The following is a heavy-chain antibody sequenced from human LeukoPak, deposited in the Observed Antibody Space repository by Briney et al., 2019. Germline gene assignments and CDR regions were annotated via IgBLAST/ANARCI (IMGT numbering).Heavy chain of an antibody. CDR1: GYTFTSYG. CDR3: AGGSGSLVTWYFDY. D-gene: IGHD1-26*01. Sequence: AASVKVSCKASGYTFTSYGISWVRQAPGQGLEWMGWISAYNGNTNYAQKLQGRVTMTTDTSTSTAYMELRSLRSDDTAVYYCAGGSGSLVTWYFDYWGQGTPVTVSS. CDR2: ISAYNGNT. V-gene: IGHV1-18*01. J-gene: IGHJ4*02.